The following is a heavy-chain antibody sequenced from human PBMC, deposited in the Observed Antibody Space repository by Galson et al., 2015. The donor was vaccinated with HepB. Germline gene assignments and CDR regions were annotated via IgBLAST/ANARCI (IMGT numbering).Heavy chain of an antibody. V-gene: IGHV1-69*13. CDR1: GDTFSNYA. CDR3: ARERADTAMVTSGFDY. CDR2: IIPMFGKA. J-gene: IGHJ4*02. D-gene: IGHD5-18*01. Sequence: SVKVSCKASGDTFSNYAISWVRQAPGQGLEWMGGIIPMFGKANYAQKLQGRVTITADESTSTVYMELSSLRSEDTAVYYCARERADTAMVTSGFDYWGQGTLVTVSS.